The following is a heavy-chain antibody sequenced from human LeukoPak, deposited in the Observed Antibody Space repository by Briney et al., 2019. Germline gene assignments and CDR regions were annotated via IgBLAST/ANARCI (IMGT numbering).Heavy chain of an antibody. Sequence: SVKVSCKASGGSFSSYAISWVRQAPGQGLEWMGRIIPIFGTANHAQRFQDRVTITADIVSSTAYMELTSLTSGDTAVYFCAKQGAARQDYYMDVWGNGTTVTVSS. CDR2: IIPIFGTA. D-gene: IGHD5-18*01. CDR1: GGSFSSYA. V-gene: IGHV1-69*06. J-gene: IGHJ6*03. CDR3: AKQGAARQDYYMDV.